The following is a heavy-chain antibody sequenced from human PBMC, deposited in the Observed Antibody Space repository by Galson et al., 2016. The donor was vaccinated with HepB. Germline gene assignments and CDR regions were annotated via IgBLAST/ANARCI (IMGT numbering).Heavy chain of an antibody. Sequence: SLRLSCAASGFTFSSYGIHWVRQAPGKGLEWVAVIWHDGSDKYYADSVKGRFTISRENSNNTLYLQMTSLRAEDTAVYYCARDSPRGGHFDPWGQGTLVTVSS. CDR1: GFTFSSYG. D-gene: IGHD2/OR15-2a*01. V-gene: IGHV3-33*01. CDR3: ARDSPRGGHFDP. J-gene: IGHJ5*02. CDR2: IWHDGSDK.